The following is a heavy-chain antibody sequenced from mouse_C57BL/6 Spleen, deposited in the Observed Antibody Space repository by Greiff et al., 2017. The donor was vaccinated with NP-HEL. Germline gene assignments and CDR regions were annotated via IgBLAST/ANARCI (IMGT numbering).Heavy chain of an antibody. CDR3: ASPYYYGSRGFAY. Sequence: EVQLVESGGDLVKPGGSLKLSCAASGFTFSSYGMSWVRQTPDKRLEWVATISSGGSYPYYPDSVKGRFTISRDNAKNTLYLQMSSLKSEDTAMYYCASPYYYGSRGFAYWGQGTLVTVSA. CDR1: GFTFSSYG. V-gene: IGHV5-6*01. J-gene: IGHJ3*01. D-gene: IGHD1-1*01. CDR2: ISSGGSYP.